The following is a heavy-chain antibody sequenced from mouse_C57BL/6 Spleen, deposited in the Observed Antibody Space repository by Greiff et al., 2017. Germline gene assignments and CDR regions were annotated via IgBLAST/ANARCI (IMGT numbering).Heavy chain of an antibody. CDR3: ARVYDGYYDY. J-gene: IGHJ2*01. V-gene: IGHV1-69*01. Sequence: QVQLKQSGAELVMPGASVKLSCKASGYTFTSYWMHWVKQRPGQGLEWIGEIDPSDSYTNYNQKFKGKSTLTVDKSSSTAYMQLSSLTSEDSAVYYCARVYDGYYDYWGQGTTLTVSS. D-gene: IGHD2-3*01. CDR2: IDPSDSYT. CDR1: GYTFTSYW.